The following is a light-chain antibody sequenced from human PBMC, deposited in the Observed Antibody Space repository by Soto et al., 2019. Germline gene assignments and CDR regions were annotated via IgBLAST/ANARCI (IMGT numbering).Light chain of an antibody. CDR2: DVS. J-gene: IGLJ2*01. Sequence: TLTEPGSVSESTGQSITNSCTGSTSDIGGYNYVSWYQQHPGKAPKLLIYDVSYRPSGISDRFSGSKSGNTASLTISGLQPEDEADYYCSSYGASSTLFGGGTKLTVL. CDR3: SSYGASSTL. CDR1: TSDIGGYNY. V-gene: IGLV2-14*03.